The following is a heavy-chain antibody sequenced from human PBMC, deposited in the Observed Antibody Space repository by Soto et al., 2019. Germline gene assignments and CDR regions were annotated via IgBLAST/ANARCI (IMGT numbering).Heavy chain of an antibody. J-gene: IGHJ4*02. CDR2: ITSDSSYT. CDR3: ARMDGIIPSAFFDF. D-gene: IGHD2-2*01. V-gene: IGHV3-11*03. Sequence: PGGSLRLSCAASGFRFSDYYMIWIRQAPGKGLEWVSYITSDSSYTKYADSVKGRFTISRDNARKSLYLQLNSLRAEDTAVYYCARMDGIIPSAFFDFWGQGTLVTVSS. CDR1: GFRFSDYY.